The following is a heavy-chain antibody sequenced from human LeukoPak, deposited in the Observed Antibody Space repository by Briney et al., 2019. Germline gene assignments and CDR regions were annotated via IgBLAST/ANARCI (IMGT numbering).Heavy chain of an antibody. J-gene: IGHJ3*02. V-gene: IGHV1-8*03. CDR3: ARAPGMGTAFDI. Sequence: ASVKVSCKASGYTFTSYDINWVRQATGQGLEWMGWMNPNSGNTGYAQKFQGRVTITRNTSISTAYMELSSLRSEDTAVYYCARAPGMGTAFDIWGQGTMVTVSS. D-gene: IGHD6-13*01. CDR1: GYTFTSYD. CDR2: MNPNSGNT.